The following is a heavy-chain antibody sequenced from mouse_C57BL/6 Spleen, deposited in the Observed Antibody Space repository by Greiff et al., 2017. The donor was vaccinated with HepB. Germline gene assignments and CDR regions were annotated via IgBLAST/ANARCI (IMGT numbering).Heavy chain of an antibody. V-gene: IGHV1-18*01. J-gene: IGHJ4*01. CDR3: ALGRNYYAMDY. Sequence: EVHLVESGPELVKPGASVKIPCKASGYTFTDYNMDWVKQSHGKSLEWIGDINPNNGGTIYNQKFKGKATLTVDKSSSTAYMELRSLTSEDTAVYYCALGRNYYAMDYWGQGTSVTVSS. CDR1: GYTFTDYN. CDR2: INPNNGGT. D-gene: IGHD4-1*01.